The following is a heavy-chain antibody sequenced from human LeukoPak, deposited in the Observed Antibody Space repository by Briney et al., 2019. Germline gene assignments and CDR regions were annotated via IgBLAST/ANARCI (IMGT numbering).Heavy chain of an antibody. CDR3: ARWDYSAAARRSGDYSMDV. D-gene: IGHD3-3*01. J-gene: IGHJ6*02. CDR1: GFTFSRFG. Sequence: GGSLRLSCAASGFTFSRFGMHWVRQAPGTGLEWVAVIWYDGGNKYYADSVKGRFTISRDNPKNTVCLEMNSLRVEDTAVYYCARWDYSAAARRSGDYSMDVWGQGTTVTVSS. V-gene: IGHV3-33*01. CDR2: IWYDGGNK.